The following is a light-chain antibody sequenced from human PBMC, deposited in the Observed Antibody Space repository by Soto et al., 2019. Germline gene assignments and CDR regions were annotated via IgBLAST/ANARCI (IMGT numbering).Light chain of an antibody. Sequence: DIQMTQEPSTLSAPQAARVTITCLASENISRWLAWYQQKPGKAPKRLIYAASSLQSGVPSRFSGSGSGTDFTLTISSLQPEDFATDYCRLDYSNLWAFGQGTKVDTK. CDR2: AAS. V-gene: IGKV1-5*01. CDR1: ENISRW. J-gene: IGKJ1*01. CDR3: RLDYSNLWA.